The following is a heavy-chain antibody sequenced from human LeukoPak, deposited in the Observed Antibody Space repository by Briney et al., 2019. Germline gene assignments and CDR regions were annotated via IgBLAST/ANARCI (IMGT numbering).Heavy chain of an antibody. J-gene: IGHJ5*02. CDR1: GFTFTNYA. CDR3: AVEMIYSPKA. CDR2: ISYDGNNQ. Sequence: GGSLRLSCAASGFTFTNYAIHSVRKTPVKGLEWMGIISYDGNNQYHADSVKGRFTISRDNAKNSLYLQMNSLRAEDTAVYYCAVEMIYSPKAWGQGTLVTVSS. V-gene: IGHV3-30*04. D-gene: IGHD5-24*01.